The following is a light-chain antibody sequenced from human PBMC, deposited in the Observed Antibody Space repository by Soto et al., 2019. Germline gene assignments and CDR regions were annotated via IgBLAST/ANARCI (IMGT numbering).Light chain of an antibody. Sequence: EIVMTQSPATLSVSPGERAALSCRASQSVSCNFAWYQQKPGQAPRLLIYGASTRATGIPARFIGSGSGTEFTLTVSSLQSEDFAVYYCQQYNKWPYTCGQGTKVEIK. CDR2: GAS. CDR3: QQYNKWPYT. CDR1: QSVSCN. J-gene: IGKJ2*01. V-gene: IGKV3-15*01.